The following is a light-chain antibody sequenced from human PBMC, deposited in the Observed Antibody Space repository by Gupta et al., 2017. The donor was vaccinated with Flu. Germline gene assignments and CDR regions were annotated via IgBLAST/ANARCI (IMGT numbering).Light chain of an antibody. CDR1: SSDLVNYDY. J-gene: IGLJ1*01. V-gene: IGLV2-14*03. CDR2: SVS. CDR3: TSATATNTHV. Sequence: QSALTQPASVAGSPGQSITISCTGTSSDLVNYDYVSWYQHHPGKAPKLLIYSVSNRPAGVSTRFSGSKSANAASLTISVPQPEDAADYYCTSATATNTHVFGTGTKVTVL.